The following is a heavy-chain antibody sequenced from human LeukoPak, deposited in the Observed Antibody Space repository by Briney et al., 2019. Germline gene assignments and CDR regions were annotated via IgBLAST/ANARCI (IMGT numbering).Heavy chain of an antibody. J-gene: IGHJ5*02. D-gene: IGHD2-2*01. Sequence: PSQTLSLTCTVSGGSISSGSYYWSWIRQPAGKGLEWIGRIYTSGSTNYNPSLKSRVTISVDTSKSQFSLKLSSVTAADTAVYYCARGEGYCSSTSCLNWFDPWGQGTLVTVSS. CDR2: IYTSGST. CDR1: GGSISSGSYY. V-gene: IGHV4-61*02. CDR3: ARGEGYCSSTSCLNWFDP.